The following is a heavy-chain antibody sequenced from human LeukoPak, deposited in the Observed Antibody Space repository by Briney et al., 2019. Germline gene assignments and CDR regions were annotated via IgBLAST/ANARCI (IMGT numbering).Heavy chain of an antibody. CDR3: ARAPPLGYCSSTSCYKPSPTDDY. Sequence: SETLSLTCTVSGDSISSYYWSWIRQPPGKGLEWIGYIYYTGTTNYNPSLKSRVTISVDTSNNQFSLKLTSVTAADTAVYYCARAPPLGYCSSTSCYKPSPTDDYWGQGTLVTVSP. D-gene: IGHD2-2*02. CDR1: GDSISSYY. CDR2: IYYTGTT. J-gene: IGHJ4*02. V-gene: IGHV4-59*01.